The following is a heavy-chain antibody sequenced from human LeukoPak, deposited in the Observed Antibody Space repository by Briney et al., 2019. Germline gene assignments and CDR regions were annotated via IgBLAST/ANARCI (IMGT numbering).Heavy chain of an antibody. D-gene: IGHD2-2*01. Sequence: GGSLRLSCAASGFXFSSYSMNWVRQAPGKGLEWVSSISSSSTHIHYADSVRGRFTISRDNAKNSLYLQMNSLRVEDSAVYYCARDLCSSPSCYANDYWGQGTLVTVSS. J-gene: IGHJ4*02. CDR2: ISSSSTHI. V-gene: IGHV3-21*01. CDR3: ARDLCSSPSCYANDY. CDR1: GFXFSSYS.